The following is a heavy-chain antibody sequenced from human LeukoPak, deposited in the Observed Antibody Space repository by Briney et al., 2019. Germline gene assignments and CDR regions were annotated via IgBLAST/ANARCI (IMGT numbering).Heavy chain of an antibody. J-gene: IGHJ5*01. D-gene: IGHD2-2*01. CDR2: ISGSGGST. CDR1: GFTFSSYA. CDR3: AKDRHAPGRYCSSTSCFPFDS. Sequence: PGGSLRLSCVVSGFTFSSYAMSWVRQAPGNGLEWVSGISGSGGSTYYADSVKGRFTISRDNTKNTLYLQMNSLRAEDTAVYYCAKDRHAPGRYCSSTSCFPFDSWGQGTLVTVSS. V-gene: IGHV3-23*01.